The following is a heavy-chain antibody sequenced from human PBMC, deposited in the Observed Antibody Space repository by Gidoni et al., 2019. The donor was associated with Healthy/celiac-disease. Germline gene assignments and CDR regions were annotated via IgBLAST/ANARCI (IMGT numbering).Heavy chain of an antibody. V-gene: IGHV4-34*01. CDR2: SNHSGST. J-gene: IGHJ5*02. Sequence: QVQLQQWGAGLLKPSDTLSPTCAAHGGSFSGYYWSRIRQPPGKGLEWIGESNHSGSTNYNPSLKSRVTISVDTSKNQFSLKLSSVTAADTAVYYCARGRYCSGGSCYSGAGGFDPWGQGTLVTVSS. D-gene: IGHD2-15*01. CDR1: GGSFSGYY. CDR3: ARGRYCSGGSCYSGAGGFDP.